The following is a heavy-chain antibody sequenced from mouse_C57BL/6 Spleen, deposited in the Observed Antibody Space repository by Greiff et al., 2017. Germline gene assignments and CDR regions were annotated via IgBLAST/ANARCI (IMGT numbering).Heavy chain of an antibody. D-gene: IGHD1-1*01. Sequence: VKLMESGPGLVAPSQSLSITCTVSGFSLTSYGVDWVRQSPGKGLEWLGVIWGVGSTNYNSALKSRLSISKDNSKSQVFLKMNSLQTDDTAMYXCASAYGSSYGFAYWGQGTLVTVSA. V-gene: IGHV2-6*01. CDR2: IWGVGST. J-gene: IGHJ3*01. CDR3: ASAYGSSYGFAY. CDR1: GFSLTSYG.